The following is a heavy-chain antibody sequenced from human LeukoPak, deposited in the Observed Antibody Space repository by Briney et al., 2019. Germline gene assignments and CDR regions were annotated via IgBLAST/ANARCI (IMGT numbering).Heavy chain of an antibody. CDR1: GGSISSYY. CDR2: IYYSGST. D-gene: IGHD3-22*01. CDR3: AREGYYYDSSGYPYYYYGMVV. J-gene: IGHJ6*02. Sequence: SETLSLTCTVSGGSISSYYWSWIRQPPGKGLECIGYIYYSGSTNYNPSLKSRVTISVDTSKNQFSLKLSSVTAADTAVYYCAREGYYYDSSGYPYYYYGMVVWGQGTTVTVSS. V-gene: IGHV4-59*01.